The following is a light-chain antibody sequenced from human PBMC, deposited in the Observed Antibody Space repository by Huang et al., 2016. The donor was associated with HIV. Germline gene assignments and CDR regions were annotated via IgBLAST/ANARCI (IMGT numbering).Light chain of an antibody. Sequence: EIVLTQSPGTLSLSPGERATLSCGASQTVSNNFLAWYQHKPGQAPRLLIYAASSRATGIPDRFSGSGSRRDFNLTISRLEPEDFAGYYCHQYGTSVGTFGPGTKVDVK. J-gene: IGKJ1*01. V-gene: IGKV3-20*01. CDR1: QTVSNNF. CDR2: AAS. CDR3: HQYGTSVGT.